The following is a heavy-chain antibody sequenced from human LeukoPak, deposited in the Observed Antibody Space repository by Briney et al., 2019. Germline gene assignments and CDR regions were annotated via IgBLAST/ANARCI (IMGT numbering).Heavy chain of an antibody. V-gene: IGHV1-2*02. CDR1: GYTFTGYY. D-gene: IGHD6-19*01. CDR2: INPNSGGT. Sequence: ASVKVSCKASGYTFTGYYMHWVRQAPGQGLEWMGWINPNSGGTNYAQKFQGRVTMTRDTSISTAYMEPSRLRSDDTAVYYCARGVAGKVFDFDYWGQGTLVTVSS. J-gene: IGHJ4*02. CDR3: ARGVAGKVFDFDY.